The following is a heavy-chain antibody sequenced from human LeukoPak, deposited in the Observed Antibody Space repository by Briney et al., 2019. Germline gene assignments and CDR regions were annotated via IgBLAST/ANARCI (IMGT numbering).Heavy chain of an antibody. CDR3: ARERSGYEPDAFDI. CDR2: IYHSGST. D-gene: IGHD5-12*01. J-gene: IGHJ3*02. CDR1: GGSISSGGYS. V-gene: IGHV4-30-2*01. Sequence: PSQTLSLTCAVSGGSISSGGYSWSWIRQPPGKGLEWIGYIYHSGSTYYNPSLKSRVTISVDTSKNQFSLKLSSVTAADTAVYYCARERSGYEPDAFDIWGQGTMVTVSS.